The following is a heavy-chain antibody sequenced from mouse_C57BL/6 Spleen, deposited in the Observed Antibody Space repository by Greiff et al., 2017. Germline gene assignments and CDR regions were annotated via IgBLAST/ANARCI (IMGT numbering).Heavy chain of an antibody. Sequence: VQLQQSGAELVRPGTSVKMSCKASGYTFTNYWMGWAKQRPGHGLEWIGDIYPGGGYTNYNDKFKGKATLTADKSSSTPYMHFSSLTSEDSAIYYCAVYVDALDYWGQGTSATVSS. J-gene: IGHJ4*01. CDR2: IYPGGGYT. CDR3: AVYVDALDY. D-gene: IGHD1-1*01. CDR1: GYTFTNYW. V-gene: IGHV1-63*01.